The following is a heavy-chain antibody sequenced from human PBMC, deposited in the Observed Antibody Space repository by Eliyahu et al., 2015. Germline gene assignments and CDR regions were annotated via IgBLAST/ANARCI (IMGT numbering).Heavy chain of an antibody. J-gene: IGHJ6*02. CDR2: IKQDGSEK. D-gene: IGHD2-2*01. Sequence: EVQLVESGGGLVQPGGSLRLSCAASGFTFXSYWXXWVXPAPGKGLEWVANIKQDGSEKYYVDSVKGRFTISRDNAKNSLYLQMNSLRAEDTAVYYCARSGYCSSTSCYADQYYYYYYGMDVWGQGTTVTVSS. CDR1: GFTFXSYW. CDR3: ARSGYCSSTSCYADQYYYYYYGMDV. V-gene: IGHV3-7*01.